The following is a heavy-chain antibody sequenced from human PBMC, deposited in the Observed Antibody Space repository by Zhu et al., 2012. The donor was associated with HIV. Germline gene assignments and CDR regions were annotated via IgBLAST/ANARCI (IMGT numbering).Heavy chain of an antibody. CDR1: GGSISTSPNY. CDR2: LYFSGLT. J-gene: IGHJ5*01. CDR3: VRHSRVGWVVTGTQAADS. Sequence: QVQLQESGPGLVKPSETLSLSCTVSGGSISTSPNYWGWIRQTPGKGLEWMGSLYFSGLTYYNPSLQSRVTVSGDTSQNQFSLTVISVTAADTAMYYCVRHSRVGWVVTGTQAADSWGPGVLVTVSS. V-gene: IGHV4-39*07. D-gene: IGHD2-21*02.